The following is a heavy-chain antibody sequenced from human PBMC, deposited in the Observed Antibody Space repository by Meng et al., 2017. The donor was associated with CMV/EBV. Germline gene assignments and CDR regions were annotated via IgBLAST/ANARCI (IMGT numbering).Heavy chain of an antibody. CDR1: GFTFSSYA. CDR3: ARFDSSGSFLDY. J-gene: IGHJ4*02. D-gene: IGHD3-22*01. Sequence: GESLKISCAASGFTFSSYAMSWVRQAPGKGLEWVSAISGSGGSTYYADSVKGRFTISRGNSKNTLYLQINSLRAEDTAVYYCARFDSSGSFLDYWGQGTLVTVSS. V-gene: IGHV3-23*01. CDR2: ISGSGGST.